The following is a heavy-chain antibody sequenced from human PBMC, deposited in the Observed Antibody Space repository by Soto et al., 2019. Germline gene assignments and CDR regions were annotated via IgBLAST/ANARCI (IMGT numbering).Heavy chain of an antibody. V-gene: IGHV3-49*03. Sequence: GSLRLSCTASGFTFGDYAMSWFRQAPGKGLEWVGFIRSKAYGGTTEYAASVKGRFTISRDDSKSIAYLQMNSLKTEDTAVYYCTRGQYSSSWPNWFDPWGQGTLVTVSS. CDR1: GFTFGDYA. CDR2: IRSKAYGGTT. D-gene: IGHD6-13*01. CDR3: TRGQYSSSWPNWFDP. J-gene: IGHJ5*02.